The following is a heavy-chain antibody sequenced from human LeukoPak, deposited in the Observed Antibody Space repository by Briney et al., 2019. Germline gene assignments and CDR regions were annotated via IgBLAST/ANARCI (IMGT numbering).Heavy chain of an antibody. CDR3: ARALPHRSIAVAGIRYYYYYGMDV. J-gene: IGHJ6*02. D-gene: IGHD6-19*01. CDR2: IYYNGNT. Sequence: PSETLSLTCTVSGGSISSSSYYWGWIRQPPGKGLEWIGTIYYNGNTFYNPSLKSRVTISVDTSKNQFSLKLSSVTATDTAVYYCARALPHRSIAVAGIRYYYYYGMDVWGQGTTVTVSS. V-gene: IGHV4-39*01. CDR1: GGSISSSSYY.